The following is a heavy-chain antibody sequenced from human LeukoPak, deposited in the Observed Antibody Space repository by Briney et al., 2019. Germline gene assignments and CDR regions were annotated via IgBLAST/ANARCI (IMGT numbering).Heavy chain of an antibody. V-gene: IGHV4-31*03. Sequence: SETLSLTCTVSGDSMTRGGYYWSWVRQHPGKGLEWIGFIYHSGATFYNPSLEGRAAISVDTSQNQFSLKLTSVTAADTAVYYCARAVDYRIYFDYWGQGTLVTVSS. CDR3: ARAVDYRIYFDY. CDR2: IYHSGAT. CDR1: GDSMTRGGYY. J-gene: IGHJ4*02. D-gene: IGHD4-11*01.